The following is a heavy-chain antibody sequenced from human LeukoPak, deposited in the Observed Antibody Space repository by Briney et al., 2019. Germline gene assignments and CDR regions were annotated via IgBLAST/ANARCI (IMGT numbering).Heavy chain of an antibody. J-gene: IGHJ3*02. D-gene: IGHD3-10*01. CDR2: IYSGGST. CDR3: ARDSVEGGTITMVRGVIGLGAFDI. CDR1: GFTVSSNY. V-gene: IGHV3-66*01. Sequence: GGSLRLSCAASGFTVSSNYMSWVRQAPGKGLEGVSVIYSGGSTYYAVSVKGRFTIARDNSKNTLYLQMNSLRAEDTAVYYCARDSVEGGTITMVRGVIGLGAFDIWGQGTMVTVSS.